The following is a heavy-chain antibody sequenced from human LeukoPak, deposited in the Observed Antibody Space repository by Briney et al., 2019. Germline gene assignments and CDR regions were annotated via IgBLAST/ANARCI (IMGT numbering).Heavy chain of an antibody. Sequence: SETLSLTCTVSGGSISSSSYYWGWIRQPPGKGLEWIGSIYYSGSTYYNPSLKSRVTISVDTSKNQFSLKLSSVTAADTAVYYCARGGNYDFWSGYYPFDYWGQGTLVTVSS. D-gene: IGHD3-3*01. CDR1: GGSISSSSYY. CDR2: IYYSGST. V-gene: IGHV4-39*01. CDR3: ARGGNYDFWSGYYPFDY. J-gene: IGHJ4*02.